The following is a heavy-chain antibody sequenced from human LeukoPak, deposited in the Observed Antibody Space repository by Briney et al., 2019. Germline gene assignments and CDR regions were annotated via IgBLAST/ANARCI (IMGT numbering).Heavy chain of an antibody. CDR3: ARSVYSYYANWFDP. J-gene: IGHJ5*02. Sequence: PGGSLRLSCAASGFAFSSYWMHWVRQAPGKGLVWVSRINSDGSSTTYADSVQDRFTISRGNAKNTLYLQMNSLRADDTAVYYCARSVYSYYANWFDPWGQGTLVTVSS. V-gene: IGHV3-74*01. CDR1: GFAFSSYW. D-gene: IGHD4-11*01. CDR2: INSDGSST.